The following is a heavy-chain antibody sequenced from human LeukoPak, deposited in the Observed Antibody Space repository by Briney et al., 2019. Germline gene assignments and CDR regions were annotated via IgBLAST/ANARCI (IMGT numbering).Heavy chain of an antibody. Sequence: RASVKVSCKVSGYTLTELSMHWVRQAPGKGLEWMGGFDPEDGETIYAQKFQGRVTMTEDTSTDTAYMELSSLRSEDTAVYYCATGYYDSSGYYYGGDWFDPWGQGTLVTVSS. CDR1: GYTLTELS. D-gene: IGHD3-22*01. J-gene: IGHJ5*02. CDR2: FDPEDGET. V-gene: IGHV1-24*01. CDR3: ATGYYDSSGYYYGGDWFDP.